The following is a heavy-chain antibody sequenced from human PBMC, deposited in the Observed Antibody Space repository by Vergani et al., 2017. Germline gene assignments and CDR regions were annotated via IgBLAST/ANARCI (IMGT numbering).Heavy chain of an antibody. CDR2: IRYDGSNK. V-gene: IGHV3-30*02. Sequence: VQLLESGGGLVQPGGSLRLSCAASGFTFSTFGMHWVRQAPGKGLEWVAFIRYDGSNKYYADSVKGRFTISRDNSKNTVYVQMSSLRSEDTAVYYCAKERDAREDRLPDYWGQGTLVTVSS. D-gene: IGHD5/OR15-5a*01. CDR3: AKERDAREDRLPDY. J-gene: IGHJ4*02. CDR1: GFTFSTFG.